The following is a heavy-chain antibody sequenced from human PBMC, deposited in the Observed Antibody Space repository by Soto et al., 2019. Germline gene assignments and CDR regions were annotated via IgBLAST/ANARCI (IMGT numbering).Heavy chain of an antibody. J-gene: IGHJ6*02. V-gene: IGHV3-23*01. CDR1: GFTFSSYA. CDR3: AKDLSNTAMPYRPAYYYGMDV. D-gene: IGHD5-18*01. CDR2: ISGSGGST. Sequence: GGSLRLSCAASGFTFSSYAMSWVRQAPGKGLEWVSAISGSGGSTYYADSVKGRFTISRDNSKNTLYLQMNSLRAEDTAVYYCAKDLSNTAMPYRPAYYYGMDVWGQGTTVTVSS.